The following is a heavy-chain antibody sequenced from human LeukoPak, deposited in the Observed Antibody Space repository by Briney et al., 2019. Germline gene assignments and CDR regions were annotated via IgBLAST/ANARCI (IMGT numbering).Heavy chain of an antibody. D-gene: IGHD3-10*01. J-gene: IGHJ4*02. CDR2: IWYGGSNK. Sequence: GRSLRLSCAASGFTFSSYGMHWVRQAPGKGLEWVAVIWYGGSNKYYADSVKGRFTISRDNSKNTLYLQMNSLRAEDTAVYYCAKEPGEGAGSYYNYWGQGTLVTVSS. CDR1: GFTFSSYG. CDR3: AKEPGEGAGSYYNY. V-gene: IGHV3-33*06.